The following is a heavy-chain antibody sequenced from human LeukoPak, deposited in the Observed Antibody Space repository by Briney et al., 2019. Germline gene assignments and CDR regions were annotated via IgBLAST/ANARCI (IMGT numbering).Heavy chain of an antibody. CDR3: ARGVGGYSGYNWFDP. CDR1: GGSFSGYY. D-gene: IGHD5-12*01. Sequence: PSETLSLTCAVYGGSFSGYYWSWIRQPPGMGLEWIGEINHSGSTNYNPSLKGRVTISVDTSKNQFSLKLSSVTAADTAVYYCARGVGGYSGYNWFDPWGQRTLVTVSS. CDR2: INHSGST. J-gene: IGHJ5*02. V-gene: IGHV4-34*01.